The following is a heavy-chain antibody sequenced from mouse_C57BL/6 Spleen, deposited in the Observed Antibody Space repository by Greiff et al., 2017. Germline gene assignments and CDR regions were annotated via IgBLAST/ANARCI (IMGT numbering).Heavy chain of an antibody. CDR2: IYPGDGDT. V-gene: IGHV1-80*01. J-gene: IGHJ3*01. Sequence: QVQLQQSGAELVKPGASVKISCKASGYAFSSYWMNWVKQRPGKGLEWIGQIYPGDGDTNYNGKFKGKATLTADKSSSTAYMQLSSLTSEDSAVYFCARRSTMVTGGFAYWGQGTLVTVSA. CDR1: GYAFSSYW. D-gene: IGHD2-2*01. CDR3: ARRSTMVTGGFAY.